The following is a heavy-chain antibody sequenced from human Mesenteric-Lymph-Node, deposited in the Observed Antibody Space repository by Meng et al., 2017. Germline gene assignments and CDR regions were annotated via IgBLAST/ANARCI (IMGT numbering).Heavy chain of an antibody. CDR3: VRIAGDRGNAFDI. Sequence: GESLKISCAASGFRFSDHYMDWVRQAPGKGLEWVGRSRNKPKKYTTEYAASGKGRFTISRDDSKNSLYLQMNSLRTEDTAVYYCVRIAGDRGNAFDIWGQGTMVTVSS. CDR2: SRNKPKKYTT. J-gene: IGHJ3*02. D-gene: IGHD1-26*01. CDR1: GFRFSDHY. V-gene: IGHV3-72*01.